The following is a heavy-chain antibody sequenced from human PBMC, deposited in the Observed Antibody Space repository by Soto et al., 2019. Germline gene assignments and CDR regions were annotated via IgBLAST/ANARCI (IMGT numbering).Heavy chain of an antibody. J-gene: IGHJ4*02. Sequence: QVQLVESGGGVVQPGRSLRLSCAACGFSFSKYGMHWVRQAPGKGLEWVAEMSDDGSKKYYGDSVKGRFTISRDNSKNTLYLLMDSLRPEDTAMYYCAKELRETGGYYFDCWGQGTLVTVSS. V-gene: IGHV3-30*18. CDR2: MSDDGSKK. CDR3: AKELRETGGYYFDC. CDR1: GFSFSKYG. D-gene: IGHD3-16*01.